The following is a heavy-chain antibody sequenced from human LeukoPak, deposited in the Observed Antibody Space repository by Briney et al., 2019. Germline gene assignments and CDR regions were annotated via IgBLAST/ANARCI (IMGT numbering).Heavy chain of an antibody. CDR2: IWHDGSEQ. D-gene: IGHD4-11*01. CDR3: AKDAQRGFDYSNSLEE. CDR1: KFTFSHFA. J-gene: IGHJ1*01. Sequence: GGSLRLSRAASKFTFSHFAMHWVRQAPGKGLEWVAVIWHDGSEQYYTDSVKGRFTVSRDNSQNTVYLQMNSLRPEDTAVYYCAKDAQRGFDYSNSLEEWGERTLGTVSS. V-gene: IGHV3-33*06.